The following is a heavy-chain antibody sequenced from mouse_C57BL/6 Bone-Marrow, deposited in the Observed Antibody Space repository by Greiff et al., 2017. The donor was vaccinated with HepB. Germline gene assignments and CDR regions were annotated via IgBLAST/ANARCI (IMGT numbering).Heavy chain of an antibody. V-gene: IGHV14-4*01. Sequence: VQLQQSGAELVRPGASVKLSCTASGFNIKDDYMHWVKQRPEQGLEWIGWIDPENGDTEYASKFQGKATITSDASSNTAYLQLSILTSEDTAVYYCTTGIYDGSSYAMDYWGQGTSVTVSS. J-gene: IGHJ4*01. CDR3: TTGIYDGSSYAMDY. CDR1: GFNIKDDY. D-gene: IGHD2-3*01. CDR2: IDPENGDT.